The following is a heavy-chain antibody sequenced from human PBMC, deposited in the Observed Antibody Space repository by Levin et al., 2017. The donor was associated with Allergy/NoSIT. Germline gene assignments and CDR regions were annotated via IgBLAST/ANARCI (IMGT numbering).Heavy chain of an antibody. CDR3: VHIELNGISYEGFDYYNRGMDV. CDR2: IYWDDDK. J-gene: IGHJ6*02. Sequence: KGSGPTLVKPTQTLTLTCSFSGFSFNTGGVGVGWVRQPPGKALEWLALIYWDDDKRYSPSLKSRLTITKDTSKNQVVLRMTNMDPVDTATYYCVHIELNGISYEGFDYYNRGMDVWGQGTTVTVSS. V-gene: IGHV2-5*02. D-gene: IGHD3-9*01. CDR1: GFSFNTGGVG.